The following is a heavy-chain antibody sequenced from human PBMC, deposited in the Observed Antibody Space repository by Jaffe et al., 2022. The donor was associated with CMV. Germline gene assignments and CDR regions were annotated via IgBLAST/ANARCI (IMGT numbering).Heavy chain of an antibody. CDR1: GFTFSSYW. CDR3: ARADGAYYDYVWGSYRLGWFDP. CDR2: IKQDGSEK. V-gene: IGHV3-7*01. Sequence: EVQLVESGGGLVQPGGSLRLSCAASGFTFSSYWMSWVRQAPGKGLEWVANIKQDGSEKYYVDSVKGRFTISRDNAKNSLYLQMNSLRAEDTAVYYCARADGAYYDYVWGSYRLGWFDPWGQGTLVTVSS. J-gene: IGHJ5*02. D-gene: IGHD3-16*02.